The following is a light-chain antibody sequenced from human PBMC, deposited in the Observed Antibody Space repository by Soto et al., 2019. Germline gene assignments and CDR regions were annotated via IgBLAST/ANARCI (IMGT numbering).Light chain of an antibody. V-gene: IGKV1-39*01. CDR3: QQSYTNPIT. CDR1: QSIGSY. J-gene: IGKJ5*01. CDR2: TAS. Sequence: DIQMTQSPSSLSSSVGDRVTITCRASQSIGSYLGWYQQKPGKAPKLLIYTASTLQSGVPARFSGSESGTDFTLTISSLQPEDFATYYCQQSYTNPITFGQGTRLEI.